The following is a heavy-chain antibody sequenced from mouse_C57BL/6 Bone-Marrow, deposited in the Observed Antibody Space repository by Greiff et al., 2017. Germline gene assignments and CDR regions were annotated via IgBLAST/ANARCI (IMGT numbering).Heavy chain of an antibody. Sequence: QVQLQQSGPELVKPGASVKISCKASGYTFTDYYINWVKQRPGQGLEWIGWIFPGSGSTYYNEKFKGKATLTVDKSYSTAYMLLSSLTSEDSAVYFCARDGYGKYAYWGQGTLVTVSA. V-gene: IGHV1-75*01. J-gene: IGHJ3*01. CDR1: GYTFTDYY. CDR3: ARDGYGKYAY. CDR2: IFPGSGST. D-gene: IGHD2-2*01.